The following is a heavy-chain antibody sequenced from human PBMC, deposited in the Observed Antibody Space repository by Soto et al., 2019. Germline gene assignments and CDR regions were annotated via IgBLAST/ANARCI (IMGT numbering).Heavy chain of an antibody. V-gene: IGHV3-23*01. Sequence: GGSLRLSCAASGFTFSSYAMSWVRQAPGKGLEWVSAISGSGGSTYYADSVKGRFTISRDNSKNTLYLQMNSLRAEDTAVYYCANGKGSVGVVIIDYYYGMDVWGQGTTVTVSS. CDR1: GFTFSSYA. CDR2: ISGSGGST. CDR3: ANGKGSVGVVIIDYYYGMDV. J-gene: IGHJ6*02. D-gene: IGHD3-3*01.